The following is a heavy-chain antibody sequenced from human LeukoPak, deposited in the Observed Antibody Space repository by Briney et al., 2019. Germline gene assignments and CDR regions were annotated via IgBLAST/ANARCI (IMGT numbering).Heavy chain of an antibody. CDR2: IIPIFGTA. D-gene: IGHD6-13*01. J-gene: IGHJ6*02. V-gene: IGHV1-69*13. Sequence: ASVKVSCKASGGTFNSYTISWVRQAPGQGLEWMGGIIPIFGTASYAQKFQGRVTITADESTSTAYMELSSLRSEDTAVYYCAREIAAAVNYYYYGMDVWGQGTTVTVSS. CDR3: AREIAAAVNYYYYGMDV. CDR1: GGTFNSYT.